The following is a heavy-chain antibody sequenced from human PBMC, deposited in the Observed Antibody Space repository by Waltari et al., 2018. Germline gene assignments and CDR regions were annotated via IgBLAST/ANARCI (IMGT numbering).Heavy chain of an antibody. V-gene: IGHV1-8*01. D-gene: IGHD6-13*01. CDR3: ARAKAAAGTANFDY. CDR1: GYTFTSSD. J-gene: IGHJ4*02. CDR2: MNPNSGNT. Sequence: QVQLVQSGAEVKKPGASVKVSCKASGYTFTSSDLNWVRQATGQGLEWMGWMNPNSGNTGYAQKFQGRVTMTRNTSISTAYMELSSLRSEDTAVYYCARAKAAAGTANFDYWGQGTLVTVSS.